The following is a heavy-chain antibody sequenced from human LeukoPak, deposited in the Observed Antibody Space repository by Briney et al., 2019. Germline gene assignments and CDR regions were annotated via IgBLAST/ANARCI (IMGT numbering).Heavy chain of an antibody. V-gene: IGHV3-30*18. D-gene: IGHD2-2*01. CDR3: AKDFPVYCSSTSCPLDY. J-gene: IGHJ4*02. CDR2: ISYDGSNK. Sequence: GGSLRLSCAASGFTFSSYGMHWVRQAPGKGLEWVAVISYDGSNKYYADSVKGRFTISRDNSKNTLYLQMNSLRAEDTAVYYCAKDFPVYCSSTSCPLDYWGQGTLVTVSS. CDR1: GFTFSSYG.